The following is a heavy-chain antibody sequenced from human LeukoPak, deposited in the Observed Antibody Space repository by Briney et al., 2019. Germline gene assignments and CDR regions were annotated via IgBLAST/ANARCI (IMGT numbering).Heavy chain of an antibody. CDR3: TTGHYSNTL. Sequence: GGSLRLSCAVSGFTVGNNYMNWVRQAPGKGLEWVAVIYDDGGTYYADSVKDRFTISRDNSKNTLYLQMNSLRVEDTAVYYCTTGHYSNTLGGQGTLVTVSS. D-gene: IGHD6-13*01. CDR2: IYDDGGT. J-gene: IGHJ4*02. CDR1: GFTVGNNY. V-gene: IGHV3-66*01.